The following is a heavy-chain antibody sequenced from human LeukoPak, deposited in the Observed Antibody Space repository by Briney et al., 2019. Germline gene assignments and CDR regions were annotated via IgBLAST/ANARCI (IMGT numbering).Heavy chain of an antibody. V-gene: IGHV4-4*07. J-gene: IGHJ6*02. Sequence: SETLSLTCTVSGDSITNYYWSRIRQSDGKGLEWIGRIYGSGSTNYNPSLKSRVTMSVDTSKNQFSLQLTSVTAADTAIYYCARYRVVPAAMDVWGHGTTVTVSS. CDR2: IYGSGST. CDR1: GDSITNYY. CDR3: ARYRVVPAAMDV. D-gene: IGHD2-2*01.